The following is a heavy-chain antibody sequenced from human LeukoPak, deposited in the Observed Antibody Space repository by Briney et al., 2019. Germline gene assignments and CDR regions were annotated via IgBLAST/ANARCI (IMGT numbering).Heavy chain of an antibody. Sequence: GGSLRLSCAASGFTFRNYWMSWVRQAPGKGLEWVANIKQDGSEKYYVDSVKGRFTISRDNAKNSLYLQMNSLRAEDTAVYYCARSDCSSTSCYLYWGQGTLVTVSS. D-gene: IGHD2-2*01. CDR3: ARSDCSSTSCYLY. CDR1: GFTFRNYW. J-gene: IGHJ4*02. CDR2: IKQDGSEK. V-gene: IGHV3-7*01.